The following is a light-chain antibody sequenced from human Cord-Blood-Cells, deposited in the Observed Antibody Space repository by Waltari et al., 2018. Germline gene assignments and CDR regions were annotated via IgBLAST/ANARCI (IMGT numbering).Light chain of an antibody. CDR2: EGS. V-gene: IGLV2-23*01. Sequence: QSALTQPASVSGSPGQSITISCTGTSSDVGSYNLVSWYQQHPGKAPKTMIYEGSKRPSGVSNRFAGCKSGNTASLTISVLQAEDEADYYCCSYAGSSTSVVFGGGTKLTVL. J-gene: IGLJ2*01. CDR3: CSYAGSSTSVV. CDR1: SSDVGSYNL.